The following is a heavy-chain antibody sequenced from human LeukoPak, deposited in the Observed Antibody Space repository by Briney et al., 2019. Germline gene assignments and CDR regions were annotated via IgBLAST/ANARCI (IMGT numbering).Heavy chain of an antibody. V-gene: IGHV4-59*02. J-gene: IGHJ5*02. CDR3: ARDRRGVTNWFDP. CDR1: GDSVSGYY. Sequence: SETLSLTCGVSGDSVSGYYWSWIRRPPEKGLEWIGYIHSSGSTNYSPSLKSRLALSVDTSKNQFSLNLNSVTAEDTAVYYCARDRRGVTNWFDPWGQGTLVTVSS. D-gene: IGHD4-23*01. CDR2: IHSSGST.